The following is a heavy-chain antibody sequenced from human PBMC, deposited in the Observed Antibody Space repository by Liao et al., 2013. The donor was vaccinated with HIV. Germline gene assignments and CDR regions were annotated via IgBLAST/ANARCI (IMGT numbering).Heavy chain of an antibody. CDR1: GGSISSYY. CDR2: IYTSGST. CDR3: ARGSPDSSSWYSINNWFDP. D-gene: IGHD6-13*01. Sequence: QVQLQESGPGLVKPSETLSLTCTVSGGSISSYYWSWIRQPAGKGLEWIGRIYTSGSTKYNPSLKSRVTMSVDTSKNQFSLKLSSVTAADTAVYYCARGSPDSSSWYSINNWFDPWGQGTLGHRLL. V-gene: IGHV4-4*07. J-gene: IGHJ5*02.